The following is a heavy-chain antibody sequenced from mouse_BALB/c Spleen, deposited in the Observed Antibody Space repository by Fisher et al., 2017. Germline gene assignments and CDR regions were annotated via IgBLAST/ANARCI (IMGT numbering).Heavy chain of an antibody. D-gene: IGHD2-1*01. CDR3: ARGYYGNYYYAMDY. Sequence: KFKGKATLTADKSSSTAYMQLSSLTSEDSAVYYCARGYYGNYYYAMDYWGQGTSVTVSS. V-gene: IGHV1-4*01. J-gene: IGHJ4*01.